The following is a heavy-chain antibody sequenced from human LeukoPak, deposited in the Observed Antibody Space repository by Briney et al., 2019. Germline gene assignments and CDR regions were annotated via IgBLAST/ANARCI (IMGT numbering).Heavy chain of an antibody. V-gene: IGHV4-59*01. J-gene: IGHJ3*02. CDR1: GGSISSYY. Sequence: PSETLSLTCTVSGGSISSYYWSWIRQPPGKGLEWIGYIYYSGSTNYNPSLKSRVTISVDTSKNQFSLKLSSVTAADTAVYYCAREGQPHAFDIWGQGTMVIVSS. CDR3: AREGQPHAFDI. CDR2: IYYSGST. D-gene: IGHD6-13*01.